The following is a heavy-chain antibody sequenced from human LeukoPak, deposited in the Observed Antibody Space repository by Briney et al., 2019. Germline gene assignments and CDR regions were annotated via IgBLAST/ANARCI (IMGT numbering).Heavy chain of an antibody. CDR3: VKDWAVDY. CDR2: ICSNGGPT. CDR1: GFSFSSYA. Sequence: GGSLRLSCSASGFSFSSYAMHWVRQAPGKGLEYVSSICSNGGPTYYADSVRGRFTISRDNSKNTLYLQMSSLRTEDTAVYYCVKDWAVDYWGQGTLVTVSS. J-gene: IGHJ4*02. D-gene: IGHD3-16*01. V-gene: IGHV3-64D*06.